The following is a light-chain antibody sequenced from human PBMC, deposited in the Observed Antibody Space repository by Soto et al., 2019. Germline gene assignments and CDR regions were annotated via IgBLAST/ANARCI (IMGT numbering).Light chain of an antibody. CDR1: QNILFNSFNKNF. J-gene: IGKJ1*01. Sequence: DIVMTQSPDSLAVSLGERATINCKSSQNILFNSFNKNFLAWYQQKPGQPPSLLIYWASTRESGVPDRFSGSGSGADFTLTISSLQAEDVAVYYCQQYYTTPPTFGQGTKVEI. CDR2: WAS. V-gene: IGKV4-1*01. CDR3: QQYYTTPPT.